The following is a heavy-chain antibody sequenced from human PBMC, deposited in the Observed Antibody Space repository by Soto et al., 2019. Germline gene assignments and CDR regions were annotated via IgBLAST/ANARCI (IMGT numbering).Heavy chain of an antibody. CDR2: ISGSGVAT. CDR3: AKLTGYSSGWFDY. V-gene: IGHV3-23*01. Sequence: GGSLRLSCAASGFTFGTYAMNWVRQAPRKGLEWVSSISGSGVATFYADSVKGRFTISRDNPKSTLYLQLNSLRAEDTAVYYCAKLTGYSSGWFDYWGQGTPVTVSS. J-gene: IGHJ4*02. D-gene: IGHD6-19*01. CDR1: GFTFGTYA.